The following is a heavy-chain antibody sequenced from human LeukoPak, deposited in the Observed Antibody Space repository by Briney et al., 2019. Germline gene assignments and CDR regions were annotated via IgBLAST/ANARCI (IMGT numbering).Heavy chain of an antibody. CDR2: INSDGSST. J-gene: IGHJ5*02. V-gene: IGHV3-74*01. CDR3: ARPGYSSSWSFDP. D-gene: IGHD6-13*01. Sequence: PGGSLRLSCAASGFTFSSYWMHWARQARGKGLVWVSRINSDGSSTNYADSVKGRFTISRDNDKNTLYLQMNSLRAEDTAVYYCARPGYSSSWSFDPWGQGTLVTVSS. CDR1: GFTFSSYW.